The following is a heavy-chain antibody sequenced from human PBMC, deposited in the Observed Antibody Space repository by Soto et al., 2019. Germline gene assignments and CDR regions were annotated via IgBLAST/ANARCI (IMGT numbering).Heavy chain of an antibody. V-gene: IGHV3-23*01. J-gene: IGHJ4*02. CDR3: AKDALNSGSYFDY. Sequence: GGSLRLSCAASGFTFSSYAMSWVRQAPGKGLDWVSAISGSGGSTYYADSVKGRFTISRDNSKNTLYLQMNSLRAEDTGVYYCAKDALNSGSYFDYWGQGTLVTVSS. CDR1: GFTFSSYA. CDR2: ISGSGGST. D-gene: IGHD1-26*01.